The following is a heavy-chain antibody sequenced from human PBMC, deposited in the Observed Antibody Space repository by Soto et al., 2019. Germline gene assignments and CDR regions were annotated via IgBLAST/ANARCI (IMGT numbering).Heavy chain of an antibody. CDR1: GYTFTSYY. Sequence: QVQLVQSGAEVVKPGASVKLSCKASGYTFTSYYVHWVRQAPGQGLEWVGLINPTTGNTNYARELKGRVTVTRDTSTNSVYMESSSLRSEDTAVYFCGRVSMITVGGGKVDVRGQGTTVTVSS. CDR3: GRVSMITVGGGKVDV. CDR2: INPTTGNT. V-gene: IGHV1-46*04. D-gene: IGHD3-16*01. J-gene: IGHJ6*02.